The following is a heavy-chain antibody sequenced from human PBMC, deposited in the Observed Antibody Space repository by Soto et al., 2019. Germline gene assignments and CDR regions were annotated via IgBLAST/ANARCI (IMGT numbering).Heavy chain of an antibody. CDR1: GFAFSSYD. CDR2: IDTTGDT. J-gene: IGHJ4*02. CDR3: ARGKYHYDSSGYYDY. Sequence: GGSLRLSCVASGFAFSSYDMHWVRQGTGKGLEWVSAIDTTGDTYYPDSLRGRFGVSRENAKNSFYLQMNSLRAGDTAVYYCARGKYHYDSSGYYDYWGQGTLVTVSS. V-gene: IGHV3-13*01. D-gene: IGHD3-22*01.